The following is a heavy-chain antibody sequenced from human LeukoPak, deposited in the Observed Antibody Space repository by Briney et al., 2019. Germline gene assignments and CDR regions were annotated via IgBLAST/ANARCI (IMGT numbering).Heavy chain of an antibody. CDR3: AKGGRSGSGSYYNGPFDY. J-gene: IGHJ4*02. CDR2: IYHSGST. V-gene: IGHV4-4*02. CDR1: GGSISSSNW. Sequence: SETLSLTCAVSGGSISSSNWWSWVRQPPGKGLEWIGEIYHSGSTNYDPSLKSRVTISVDKSKNQFSLKLSSVTAADTALYYCAKGGRSGSGSYYNGPFDYWGQGTLVTVSS. D-gene: IGHD3-10*01.